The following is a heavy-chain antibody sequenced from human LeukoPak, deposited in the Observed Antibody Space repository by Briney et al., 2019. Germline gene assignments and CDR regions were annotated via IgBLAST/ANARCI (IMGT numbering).Heavy chain of an antibody. D-gene: IGHD3-10*01. CDR1: GFTFSSFT. CDR2: ITGTSRTI. CDR3: ARDSNYYSWD. J-gene: IGHJ4*02. V-gene: IGHV3-21*01. Sequence: GGSLRLSCAASGFTFSSFTMNWVRQAPGKGLQWVSSITGTSRTIQYADSVMGRFTTSSDNSKNSLYLQMNSLRAEDTAVYYCARDSNYYSWDWGQGTLVTVSS.